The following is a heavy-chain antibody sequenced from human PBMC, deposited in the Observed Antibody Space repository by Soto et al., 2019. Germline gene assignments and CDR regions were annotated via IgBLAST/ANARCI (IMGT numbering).Heavy chain of an antibody. CDR2: IHPGDSDT. V-gene: IGHV5-51*01. Sequence: GESLKISCKVSGYRFTTYWIAWVRQMPGKGLEWMGIIHPGDSDTRYSPSFQGQVTISADKSVGTAFLQWSRLKASDTATYYCPRPEKPSHYHYALDVWGQGTTVTVSS. CDR3: PRPEKPSHYHYALDV. CDR1: GYRFTTYW. D-gene: IGHD2-2*01. J-gene: IGHJ6*02.